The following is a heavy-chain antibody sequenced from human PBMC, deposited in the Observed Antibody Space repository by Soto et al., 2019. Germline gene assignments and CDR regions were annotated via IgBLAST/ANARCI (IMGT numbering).Heavy chain of an antibody. CDR3: AKDYGGRYYYGMDV. V-gene: IGHV3-30*18. Sequence: PGGSLRLSCAASGFTFSTYGMHWVRQAPGKGLEWVAVLSTDGRDKYSADSVKGRFTISRDNSKNTLYLQMNSLRAEDTAVYYCAKDYGGRYYYGMDVWGQGTTVTVSS. CDR1: GFTFSTYG. CDR2: LSTDGRDK. J-gene: IGHJ6*02. D-gene: IGHD4-17*01.